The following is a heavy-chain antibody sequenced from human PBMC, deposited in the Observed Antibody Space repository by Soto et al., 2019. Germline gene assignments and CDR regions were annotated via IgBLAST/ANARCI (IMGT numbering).Heavy chain of an antibody. CDR2: VYNTGGS. CDR1: SGPSSSYN. CDR3: VRQGLGYVHGLVDV. D-gene: IGHD5-12*01. J-gene: IGHJ6*02. Sequence: QVQLQQSGPRLVKPSETLSLTCTVSSGPSSSYNWGWIRQSPGRRLEWIGYVYNTGGSGYNPSLERRATTSADTPTNIIPLTLTAVTAAEPAVYYCVRQGLGYVHGLVDVWGHGTTVTVSS. V-gene: IGHV4-59*08.